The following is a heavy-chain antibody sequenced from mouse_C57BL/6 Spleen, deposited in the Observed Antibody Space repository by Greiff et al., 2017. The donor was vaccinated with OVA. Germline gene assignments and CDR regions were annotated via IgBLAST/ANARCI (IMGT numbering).Heavy chain of an antibody. J-gene: IGHJ2*01. CDR1: GYTFTDYY. CDR2: INPNNGGT. Sequence: EVQLQQSGPELVKPGASVKISCKASGYTFTDYYMNWVKQSHGKSLEWIGDINPNNGGTSYNQKFKGKATLTVDKSSSPAYMELRSLTSEDSAVYYCARFITTVDYWGQGTTRTVSS. D-gene: IGHD1-1*01. CDR3: ARFITTVDY. V-gene: IGHV1-26*01.